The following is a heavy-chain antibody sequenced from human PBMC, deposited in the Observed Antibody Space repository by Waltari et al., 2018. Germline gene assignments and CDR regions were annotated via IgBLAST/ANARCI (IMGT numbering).Heavy chain of an antibody. Sequence: QVQLQESGPGLLKPSETLSLTCSVSGVSLSSYYWNWFRQPPGKGLEWLGYIYYSGTTNYNPSLKSRVTISVDTSKNQVSLQLRSVTAADTAVYYCAREIYGGNSRPFDYWGQGMLVTVSS. CDR1: GVSLSSYY. D-gene: IGHD4-17*01. CDR2: IYYSGTT. V-gene: IGHV4-59*01. CDR3: AREIYGGNSRPFDY. J-gene: IGHJ4*02.